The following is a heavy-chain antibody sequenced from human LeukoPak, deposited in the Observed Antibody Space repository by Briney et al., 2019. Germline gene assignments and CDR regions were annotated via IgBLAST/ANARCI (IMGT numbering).Heavy chain of an antibody. Sequence: GESLKISCKGSGYSFTNYWIGWVRQMPGKGLEWMGIIYPGDSDIRYSPSFQGQVTISADKSISTAYLHWSSLKASDTAMYYCARRPGGSGSFTRYFDLWGRGSLVTVYS. CDR1: GYSFTNYW. D-gene: IGHD6-19*01. J-gene: IGHJ2*01. V-gene: IGHV5-51*01. CDR2: IYPGDSDI. CDR3: ARRPGGSGSFTRYFDL.